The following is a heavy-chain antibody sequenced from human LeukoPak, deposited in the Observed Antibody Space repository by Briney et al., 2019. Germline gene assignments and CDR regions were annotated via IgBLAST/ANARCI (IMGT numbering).Heavy chain of an antibody. Sequence: GGSLRLSCAASGFTFSSYGMSWVRQAPGKGLEWVSTISGSGGSTYYADSVKGRFTISRDNSKNTLYLQMNSLRAEDTAVYYCAKTTVTTEFGFDYWGQGTLVTVSS. CDR1: GFTFSSYG. D-gene: IGHD4-17*01. V-gene: IGHV3-23*01. J-gene: IGHJ4*02. CDR3: AKTTVTTEFGFDY. CDR2: ISGSGGST.